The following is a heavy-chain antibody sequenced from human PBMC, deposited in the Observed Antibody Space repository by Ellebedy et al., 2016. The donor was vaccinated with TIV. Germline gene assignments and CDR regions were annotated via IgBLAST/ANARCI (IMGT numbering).Heavy chain of an antibody. CDR3: AKVPVGFCSTGPCSYFDD. CDR2: ISSDGTKR. V-gene: IGHV3-30*18. Sequence: GESLKISCAASGFTFSSYDMHWVRQAPGKELEWVAVISSDGTKRYYVDSVKGRFTISRDDSKKNLYLELNSLRPEDAAVYYCAKVPVGFCSTGPCSYFDDWGLGTLVTVSS. CDR1: GFTFSSYD. J-gene: IGHJ4*02. D-gene: IGHD2-8*02.